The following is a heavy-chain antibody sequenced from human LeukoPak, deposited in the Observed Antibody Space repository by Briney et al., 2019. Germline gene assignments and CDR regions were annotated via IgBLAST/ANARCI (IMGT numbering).Heavy chain of an antibody. CDR1: GFTFSSYA. D-gene: IGHD6-13*01. CDR2: ISGSGGST. Sequence: EWPVRLSCAASGFTFSSYAMSWVRQAPGKGLEWVSAISGSGGSTYYAHSVKGRFTISRDNSKNTLYLQMNSLRAEDTAVYYCAKASGYSSSWYEDYWGQGTLVSVSS. CDR3: AKASGYSSSWYEDY. V-gene: IGHV3-23*01. J-gene: IGHJ4*02.